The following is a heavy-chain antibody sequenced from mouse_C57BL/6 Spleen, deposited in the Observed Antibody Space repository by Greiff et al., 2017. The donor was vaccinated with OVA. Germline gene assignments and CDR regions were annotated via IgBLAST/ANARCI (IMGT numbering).Heavy chain of an antibody. J-gene: IGHJ2*01. CDR1: GFTFSSYA. Sequence: EVHLVESGGGLVKPGGSLKLSCAASGFTFSSYAMSWVRQTPEKRLEWVATISDGGSYTYYPDNVKGRFTISRDNAKNNLYLQMSHLKSEDTAMYYCARGDLTPFDYWGQGTTLTVSS. CDR3: ARGDLTPFDY. D-gene: IGHD4-1*01. V-gene: IGHV5-4*01. CDR2: ISDGGSYT.